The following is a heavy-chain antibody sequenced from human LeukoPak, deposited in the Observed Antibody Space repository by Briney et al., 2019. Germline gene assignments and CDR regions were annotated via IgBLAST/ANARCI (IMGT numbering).Heavy chain of an antibody. CDR2: ISSSSSYI. J-gene: IGHJ6*03. CDR1: GFTFSSYS. CDR3: AREHYFYHMDG. Sequence: GGSLRLSCAASGFTFSSYSMNWVRQAPGEGLEWVSSISSSSSYIYYADSVKGRFTISRDNAKNSLYLQMNSLRAEDTAVYYCAREHYFYHMDGWGEGTTVTVSS. V-gene: IGHV3-21*01.